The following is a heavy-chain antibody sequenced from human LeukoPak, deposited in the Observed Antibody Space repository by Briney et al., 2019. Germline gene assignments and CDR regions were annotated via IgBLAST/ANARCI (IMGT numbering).Heavy chain of an antibody. CDR2: SKSQTDGGTT. D-gene: IGHD3-10*02. CDR1: GFTFTNAW. V-gene: IGHV3-15*01. Sequence: GGSLRLSCAASGFTFTNAWMSWGRQAPGKVLEWIGRSKSQTDGGTTDYAAPVKGRFTISRDDSKNTVYLQMNSLRTDDTAVYYCTTLSYVGGYWGQGTLVTVSS. J-gene: IGHJ4*02. CDR3: TTLSYVGGY.